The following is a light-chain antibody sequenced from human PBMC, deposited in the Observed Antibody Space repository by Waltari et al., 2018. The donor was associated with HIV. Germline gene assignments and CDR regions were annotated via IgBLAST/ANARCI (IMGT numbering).Light chain of an antibody. Sequence: HSALTQPASVSGSPGQTITISCTGTNTDVGSYDLVSWYQHHPGKAPKLMIYEVTQRPSGISNRFSGSKSANTASLTISGLQAEDEADYYCSSYTVFETLVFGGGTKLTVL. CDR3: SSYTVFETLV. CDR2: EVT. J-gene: IGLJ2*01. CDR1: NTDVGSYDL. V-gene: IGLV2-23*02.